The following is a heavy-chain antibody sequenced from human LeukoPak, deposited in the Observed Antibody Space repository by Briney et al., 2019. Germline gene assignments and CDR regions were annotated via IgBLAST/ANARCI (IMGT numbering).Heavy chain of an antibody. Sequence: GGSLRLSCAASGFTFSTYTLNWVRQAPGKGLEWVSSITSSTTYIYYADSVKGRFTISRDNSKNTLYLQMNSLRAEDTAVYYCAKDPYYDILTGYYVWFDPWGQGTLVTVSS. J-gene: IGHJ5*02. CDR1: GFTFSTYT. CDR3: AKDPYYDILTGYYVWFDP. D-gene: IGHD3-9*01. V-gene: IGHV3-21*04. CDR2: ITSSTTYI.